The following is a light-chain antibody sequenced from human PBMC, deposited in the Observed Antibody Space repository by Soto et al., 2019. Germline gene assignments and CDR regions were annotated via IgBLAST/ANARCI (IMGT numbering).Light chain of an antibody. Sequence: NVSRQSPGTLSLSPGERATLSCRASQSVSNNYLAWYQQKPGQAPRLLIYGASNRATGIPDRFSGSGSGTDFTLTISRLEPEDFAVYYCQQYVSSGTFGQGTKVDIK. CDR2: GAS. V-gene: IGKV3-20*01. CDR3: QQYVSSGT. J-gene: IGKJ1*01. CDR1: QSVSNNY.